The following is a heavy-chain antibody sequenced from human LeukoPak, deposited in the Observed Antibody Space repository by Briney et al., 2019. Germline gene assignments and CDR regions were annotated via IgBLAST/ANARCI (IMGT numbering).Heavy chain of an antibody. D-gene: IGHD3-22*01. Sequence: SETLSLTCTVSGGSISNSGYYWGWIRQPPGKGLEWNGNIYYRGSTYYNPSLKSRVNISVDTSKNQLSLKLNSVTAADTAVYYCAKTYYYDPFDYWGQGTLVSVSS. CDR2: IYYRGST. J-gene: IGHJ4*02. V-gene: IGHV4-39*01. CDR1: GGSISNSGYY. CDR3: AKTYYYDPFDY.